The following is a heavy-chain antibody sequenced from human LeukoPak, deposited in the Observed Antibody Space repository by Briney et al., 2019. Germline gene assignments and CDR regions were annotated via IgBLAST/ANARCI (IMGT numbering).Heavy chain of an antibody. J-gene: IGHJ4*02. CDR2: IKQAGSEK. D-gene: IGHD2-2*01. V-gene: IGHV3-7*04. CDR3: ARDTRWGGEDFGF. CDR1: GFTFSSYW. Sequence: GGSLRLSCTASGFTFSSYWMNWVRQAPGKGLEWVANIKQAGSEKYYVDSVKGRFTISRDNAKNSVYLQMNSLRAEDTAVYYCARDTRWGGEDFGFWGQGTLVTVSS.